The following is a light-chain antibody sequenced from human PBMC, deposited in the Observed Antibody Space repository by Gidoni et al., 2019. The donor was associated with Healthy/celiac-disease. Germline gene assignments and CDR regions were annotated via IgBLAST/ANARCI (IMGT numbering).Light chain of an antibody. CDR3: QPDWT. Sequence: EIIMTQSPATLSVSPGERATLSCRASQSVSSSYLSWYQQKPAQAPRLLTYGASTRATGIPARFRGSGSGTDFTLTISRLQPEDFAVYYGQPDWTFGPGTKVEIK. V-gene: IGKV3D-7*01. J-gene: IGKJ1*01. CDR1: QSVSSSY. CDR2: GAS.